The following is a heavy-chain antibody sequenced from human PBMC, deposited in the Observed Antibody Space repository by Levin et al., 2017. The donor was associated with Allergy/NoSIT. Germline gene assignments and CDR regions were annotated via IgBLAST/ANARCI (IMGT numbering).Heavy chain of an antibody. J-gene: IGHJ2*01. D-gene: IGHD4-23*01. CDR1: GYTFSNYG. Sequence: ASVKVSCKASGYTFSNYGISWVRQAPGQGLEWMGWVSAYNGNTNYAQEIQGRVTMTRDTSTSTAYMELRSLRSDDTAVYYCARDDRDLYGGKPLWYFDLWGRGTLVTVSS. V-gene: IGHV1-18*01. CDR3: ARDDRDLYGGKPLWYFDL. CDR2: VSAYNGNT.